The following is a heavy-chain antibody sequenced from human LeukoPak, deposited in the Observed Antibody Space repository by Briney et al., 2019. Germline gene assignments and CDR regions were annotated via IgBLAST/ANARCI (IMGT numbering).Heavy chain of an antibody. Sequence: SETLSLTCTVSGGSISSYYWSWIRQPPGKGLEWIGYIYYSGSTNYNPSLKSRVTISVDTSKNQLSLKLSSVTAADTAVYYCARAGYYKYYYYMDVWGKGTTVTISS. J-gene: IGHJ6*03. D-gene: IGHD3-9*01. CDR2: IYYSGST. CDR3: ARAGYYKYYYYMDV. CDR1: GGSISSYY. V-gene: IGHV4-59*01.